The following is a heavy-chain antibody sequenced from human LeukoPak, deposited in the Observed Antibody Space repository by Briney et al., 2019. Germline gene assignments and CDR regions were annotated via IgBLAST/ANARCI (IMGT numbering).Heavy chain of an antibody. V-gene: IGHV3-33*06. CDR1: GFIFSSYG. CDR3: AKVTGDHYDTSGAFDY. D-gene: IGHD3-22*01. Sequence: PGRSLRLSCAASGFIFSSYGMHWVRQAPGKGLEWVARIWHDGSNDDYADSVKGRFTISRDNSKNTLYLQMNSLRAEDTAIYYCAKVTGDHYDTSGAFDYWGQGTLVTVSS. CDR2: IWHDGSND. J-gene: IGHJ4*02.